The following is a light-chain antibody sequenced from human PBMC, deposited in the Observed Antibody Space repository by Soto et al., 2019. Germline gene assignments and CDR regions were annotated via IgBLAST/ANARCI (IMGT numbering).Light chain of an antibody. CDR2: GAS. V-gene: IGKV3-20*01. CDR3: QQYGGSPRT. CDR1: QSVSSNY. J-gene: IGKJ1*01. Sequence: EFVLAQSPGTLSLSPRERATLSCRASQSVSSNYLAWYQQKSGQAPRLLIYGASSRATGIPDRFSGSGSGTDFTLTISRLEPEDFAVYYCQQYGGSPRTFGQGTKVDIK.